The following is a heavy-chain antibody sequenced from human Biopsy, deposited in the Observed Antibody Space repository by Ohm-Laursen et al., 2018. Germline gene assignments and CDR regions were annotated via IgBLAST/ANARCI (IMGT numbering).Heavy chain of an antibody. V-gene: IGHV4-59*01. Sequence: SDTLSLTCTVSGDSISSYYWSWIRQPPGKGLQWIGYVYYTGSTDYNPSLQSRVTISVDTSKNHFSLRLSSVTSADTAVYYCAREDYYTWFDPWGQGTLVTVSS. J-gene: IGHJ5*02. CDR3: AREDYYTWFDP. CDR2: VYYTGST. D-gene: IGHD2/OR15-2a*01. CDR1: GDSISSYY.